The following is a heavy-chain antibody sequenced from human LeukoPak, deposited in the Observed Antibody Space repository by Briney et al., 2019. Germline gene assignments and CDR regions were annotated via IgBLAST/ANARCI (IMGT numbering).Heavy chain of an antibody. D-gene: IGHD3-10*01. V-gene: IGHV3-7*05. CDR2: IKHDRSEK. CDR3: ARDGMGGIKAFDI. CDR1: EFTFSRYW. J-gene: IGHJ3*02. Sequence: GGSLRLSCAASEFTFSRYWMSWVRQAPGKGLEWVANIKHDRSEKYYVDSVKGRFTISRDNAKNSLYLQMNSLRVEDTAVYYCARDGMGGIKAFDIWGQGTMVTVSS.